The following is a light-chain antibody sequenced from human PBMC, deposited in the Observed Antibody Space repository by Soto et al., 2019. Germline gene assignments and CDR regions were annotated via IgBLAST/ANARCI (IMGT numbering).Light chain of an antibody. CDR2: HVS. CDR1: SSDVGGYTY. J-gene: IGLJ2*01. CDR3: SSYTSGSTVV. Sequence: QSVLTQPASVSGSPGQSITISCTGSSSDVGGYTYVSWYQQHPGKVPKLVIFHVSNRPSGVSDRFSGSKSGNTASLTISGLQAEDEGDYYCSSYTSGSTVVFGGGTKVTVL. V-gene: IGLV2-14*03.